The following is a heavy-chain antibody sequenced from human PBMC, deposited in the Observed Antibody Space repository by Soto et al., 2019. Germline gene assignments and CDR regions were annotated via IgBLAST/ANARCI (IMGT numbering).Heavy chain of an antibody. CDR1: GYTFTSYD. CDR3: ARVLAYSFYYYYGMDV. J-gene: IGHJ6*02. V-gene: IGHV1-8*01. D-gene: IGHD5-18*01. CDR2: MNPNSGNT. Sequence: GASVKVSCKASGYTFTSYDINWVRQATGQGLEWMGWMNPNSGNTGYAQKFQGRVTMTRNTSISTAYMVLTSLRSADTSVYSCARVLAYSFYYYYGMDVWGQGTTVTVSS.